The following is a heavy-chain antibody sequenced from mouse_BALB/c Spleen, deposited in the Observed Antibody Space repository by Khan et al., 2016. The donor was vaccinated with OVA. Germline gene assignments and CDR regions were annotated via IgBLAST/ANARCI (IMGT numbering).Heavy chain of an antibody. J-gene: IGHJ3*01. CDR1: GYSFTSYY. Sequence: TQLEESGPELMKPGASVNISCKASGYSFTSYYIHWVKQSHGKSLEWIGYIDPFNGGTDYNQKFKGKATLTVDKSSNTAYMHLSSLTSEDSAVYYCARGTFDYWGQGTLVTVSA. V-gene: IGHV1S135*01. CDR3: ARGTFDY. D-gene: IGHD3-3*01. CDR2: IDPFNGGT.